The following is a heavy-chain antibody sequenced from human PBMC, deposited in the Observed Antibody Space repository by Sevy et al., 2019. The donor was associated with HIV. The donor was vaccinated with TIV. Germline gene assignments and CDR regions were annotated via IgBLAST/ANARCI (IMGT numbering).Heavy chain of an antibody. D-gene: IGHD6-19*01. CDR1: GGSISSSNYY. Sequence: SETLSLTCTVSGGSISSSNYYWGWIRQPPGKGLEWIGSIYYSGNTYYNPSLKSQVTISVDTSKNQFSLKVSSVTAADTAVFYCARLSRYSSGWFWFDPWGHGTLVTVSS. CDR3: ARLSRYSSGWFWFDP. V-gene: IGHV4-39*01. J-gene: IGHJ5*02. CDR2: IYYSGNT.